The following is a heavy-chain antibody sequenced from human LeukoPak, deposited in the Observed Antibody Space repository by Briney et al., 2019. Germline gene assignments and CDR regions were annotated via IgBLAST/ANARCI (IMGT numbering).Heavy chain of an antibody. D-gene: IGHD2-15*01. CDR3: ASGYCSGGSCYDYYYYMDV. CDR1: GGSISSNSYY. CDR2: ISYSGST. Sequence: SETLSLTCTVSGGSISSNSYYWDWIRQPPGKGLEWIGTISYSGSTYYNPSLKSRVTISVDTSKNQFSLKLSSVTAADTAVYYCASGYCSGGSCYDYYYYMDVWGKGTTVTISS. J-gene: IGHJ6*03. V-gene: IGHV4-39*07.